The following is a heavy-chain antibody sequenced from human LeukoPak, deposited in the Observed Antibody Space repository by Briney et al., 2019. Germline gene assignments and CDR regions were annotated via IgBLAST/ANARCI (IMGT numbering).Heavy chain of an antibody. Sequence: GGSLRLSCAASGFTFSSYAMSWVRQAPGKGLEWVSAISGSGGSTYYAHSVKGRFTISRDNSKNTLYLQMNSLRAEDTAVYYCASGIVRYFDWLFLPFDYWGQGTLVTVSS. D-gene: IGHD3-9*01. J-gene: IGHJ4*02. CDR3: ASGIVRYFDWLFLPFDY. V-gene: IGHV3-23*01. CDR2: ISGSGGST. CDR1: GFTFSSYA.